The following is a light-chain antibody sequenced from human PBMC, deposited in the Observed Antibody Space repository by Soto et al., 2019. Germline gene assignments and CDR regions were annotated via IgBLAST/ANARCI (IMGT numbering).Light chain of an antibody. V-gene: IGLV2-14*01. CDR2: EVN. J-gene: IGLJ3*02. CDR3: SSDISSSTHWG. CDR1: SSDVGGYNY. Sequence: QSALTQPASVSGSPGQSITISCTGTSSDVGGYNYVSWYQQHPGKAPKLMIYEVNNRPSGVSNRFSGSKSGNTASLTISGLQAEDEADYYCSSDISSSTHWGFGGGTKLTVL.